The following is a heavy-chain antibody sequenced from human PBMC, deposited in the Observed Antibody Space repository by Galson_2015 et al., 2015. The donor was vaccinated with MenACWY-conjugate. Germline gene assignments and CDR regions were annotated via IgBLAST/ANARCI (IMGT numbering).Heavy chain of an antibody. V-gene: IGHV3-30*04. CDR2: IASDGAYQ. Sequence: SLRLSCAASGFRFSSYAMHWVRQAPGRGLERVAVIASDGAYQYYANSVEGRFTVSRDNSKDTLYLQMNALRDEDTAVYYCARGGILTMEYLAYFDHWGQGALVTVSS. J-gene: IGHJ4*02. CDR3: ARGGILTMEYLAYFDH. CDR1: GFRFSSYA. D-gene: IGHD4/OR15-4a*01.